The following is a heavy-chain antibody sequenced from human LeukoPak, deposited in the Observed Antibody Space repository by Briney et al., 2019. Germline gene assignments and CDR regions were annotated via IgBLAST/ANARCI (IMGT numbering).Heavy chain of an antibody. J-gene: IGHJ4*02. CDR3: AKDLTVGAADYYFDY. V-gene: IGHV3-30*18. CDR1: GFTFSTYA. Sequence: GRSLRLSCAASGFTFSTYAMHWFRQAPGKGLEWVAVISSDGRDKHYADSVKGRFTISRDNSKNTLYLQMNSLRVEDTAVYYCAKDLTVGAADYYFDYWGQGTLVTVSS. D-gene: IGHD2-15*01. CDR2: ISSDGRDK.